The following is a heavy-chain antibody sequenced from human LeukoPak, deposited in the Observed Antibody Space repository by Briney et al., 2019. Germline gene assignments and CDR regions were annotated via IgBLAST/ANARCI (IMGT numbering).Heavy chain of an antibody. D-gene: IGHD5-18*01. Sequence: HPGGSLRLSCAASGFTFSSYGMPWVRQAPGKGLEWVAVIWYDGSNKYYADSVKGRFTISRDNSKNTLYLQMNSLRAEDTAVYYCARDLGEWILFPTTPGTIDYWGQGTLVTVSS. CDR2: IWYDGSNK. CDR3: ARDLGEWILFPTTPGTIDY. CDR1: GFTFSSYG. J-gene: IGHJ4*02. V-gene: IGHV3-33*01.